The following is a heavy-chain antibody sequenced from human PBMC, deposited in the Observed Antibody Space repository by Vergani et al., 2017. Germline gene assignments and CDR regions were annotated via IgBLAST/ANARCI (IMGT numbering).Heavy chain of an antibody. CDR2: ISSDGGST. J-gene: IGHJ4*02. V-gene: IGHV3-23*01. D-gene: IGHD3-22*01. Sequence: EVQLLESGGGLVQPGGSLRLSCAASGFTFSTYAMTWVRQAPGKGLEWDSTISSDGGSTYYADSVKCRFTISRDNSKNTLSLQMNSLTAEDTAIYYCAGPQGTSAYYYGGFDYWGQGILVTVSS. CDR1: GFTFSTYA. CDR3: AGPQGTSAYYYGGFDY.